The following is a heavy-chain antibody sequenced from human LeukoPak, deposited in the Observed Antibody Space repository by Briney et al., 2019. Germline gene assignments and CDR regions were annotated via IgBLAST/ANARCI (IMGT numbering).Heavy chain of an antibody. V-gene: IGHV4-38-2*02. J-gene: IGHJ1*01. Sequence: SETLSLTCTVSGYSISSGYYWGWIRQPPGKGLEWIGSIYHSGSTYYNPSLKSRVTISVDTSKNQFSLKLSSVTAADTAVYYCARNIHVDTAMVLGGQGTLVTVSS. CDR3: ARNIHVDTAMVL. D-gene: IGHD5-18*01. CDR2: IYHSGST. CDR1: GYSISSGYY.